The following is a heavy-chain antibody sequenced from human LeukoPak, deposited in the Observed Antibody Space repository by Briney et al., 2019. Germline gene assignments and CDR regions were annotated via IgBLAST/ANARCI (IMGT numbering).Heavy chain of an antibody. CDR1: GFTFSNAW. V-gene: IGHV3-15*01. Sequence: GGSLRLSCAASGFTFSNAWMSWVRQAPGKGLEWVGRIKSKTDGGTTDYAAPVKGRFTISRDDSKNTLYLQMNSLKTEDTAVYYCTTGKIVVDNTFDYWGQGTLVTVSS. D-gene: IGHD3-22*01. CDR2: IKSKTDGGTT. CDR3: TTGKIVVDNTFDY. J-gene: IGHJ4*02.